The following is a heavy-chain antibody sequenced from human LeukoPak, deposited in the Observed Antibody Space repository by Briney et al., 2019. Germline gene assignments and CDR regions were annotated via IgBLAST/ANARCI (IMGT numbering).Heavy chain of an antibody. J-gene: IGHJ6*02. V-gene: IGHV4-34*08. CDR3: ARWGPKVDSSGYYSLYYYYGMDV. CDR1: GFTFSSYA. CDR2: INHSGST. Sequence: GSLRLSCAASGFTFSSYAMSWVRQPPGKGLEWIGEINHSGSTNYNPSLTSRVTISVDTSKNQFSLKLSSVTAADTAVYYCARWGPKVDSSGYYSLYYYYGMDVWGQGTTVTVFS. D-gene: IGHD3-22*01.